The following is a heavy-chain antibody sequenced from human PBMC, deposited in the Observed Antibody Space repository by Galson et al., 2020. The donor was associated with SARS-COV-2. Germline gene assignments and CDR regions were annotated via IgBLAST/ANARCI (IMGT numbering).Heavy chain of an antibody. V-gene: IGHV3-30*04. CDR2: ISNDGRNK. D-gene: IGHD2-21*02. Sequence: GGSLRLSCTASGFTFSDYAINWVRHAPGKGLEWVAIISNDGRNKHFADSVRGRFTVSRDNSKNTVFLQMHSLRLEDTALYYCARDLFNPVAVAAGGGFVGWGQGTLVTVSS. CDR3: ARDLFNPVAVAAGGGFVG. J-gene: IGHJ4*02. CDR1: GFTFSDYA.